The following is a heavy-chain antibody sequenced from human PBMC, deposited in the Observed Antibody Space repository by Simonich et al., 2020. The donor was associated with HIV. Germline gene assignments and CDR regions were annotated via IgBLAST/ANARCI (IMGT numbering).Heavy chain of an antibody. CDR3: ARLTAAGGSNQLDY. CDR1: GGSFSGYY. D-gene: IGHD6-13*01. J-gene: IGHJ4*02. Sequence: QVQLQQWGAGLLEPSETLSLTCAVYGGSFSGYYWNWIRQPPGKGLGWIAEINHGGRTNYNPSLKSRVTILLDTSKSQFSLKLRSVTAADTAVYYCARLTAAGGSNQLDYWGQGTLVTVSS. CDR2: INHGGRT. V-gene: IGHV4-34*01.